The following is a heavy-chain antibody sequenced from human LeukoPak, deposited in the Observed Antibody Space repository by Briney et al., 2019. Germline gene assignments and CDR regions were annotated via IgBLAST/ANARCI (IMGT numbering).Heavy chain of an antibody. J-gene: IGHJ4*02. V-gene: IGHV3-21*01. D-gene: IGHD3-9*01. CDR3: ARDLPATYYDILTGSDYYFDY. Sequence: GGSLRLSCAASGFTFSSYSMNWVRQAPGKGLEWVSSISSSSSYIYYADSVKGRFTISRDSAKNSLYLQMNSLRAEDTAVYYCARDLPATYYDILTGSDYYFDYWGQGTLVTVSS. CDR2: ISSSSSYI. CDR1: GFTFSSYS.